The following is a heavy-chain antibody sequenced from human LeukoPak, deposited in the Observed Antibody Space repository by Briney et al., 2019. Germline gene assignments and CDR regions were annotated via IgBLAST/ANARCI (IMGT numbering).Heavy chain of an antibody. J-gene: IGHJ5*02. V-gene: IGHV3-30-3*01. CDR3: AKDFPWFDP. CDR1: GFTFSSYA. Sequence: GGSLRLSCAASGFTFSSYAMHWVRQAPGKGLEWVAVISYDGSNKYYADSVKGRFTISGGNSKNTLYLQMNSLRAEDTAVYYCAKDFPWFDPWGQGTLVTVSS. CDR2: ISYDGSNK.